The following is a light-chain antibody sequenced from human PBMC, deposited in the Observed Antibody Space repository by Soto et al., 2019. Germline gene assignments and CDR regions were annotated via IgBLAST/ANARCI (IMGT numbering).Light chain of an antibody. CDR3: SSYTSSSSVV. CDR1: SSDVGTYNR. V-gene: IGLV2-18*02. Sequence: QSALTQPPSVSGSPGQSVTISCTGTSSDVGTYNRVSWYQQPPGTAPKPMIYEVSNRPSGVPDRFSGSKSGNTASLTISGLQTEDEADDYCSSYTSSSSVVFGGGTKLTVL. J-gene: IGLJ2*01. CDR2: EVS.